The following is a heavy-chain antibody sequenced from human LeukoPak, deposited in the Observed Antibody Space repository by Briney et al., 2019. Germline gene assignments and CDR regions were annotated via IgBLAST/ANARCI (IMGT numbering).Heavy chain of an antibody. CDR1: GFTFSSYS. J-gene: IGHJ3*02. D-gene: IGHD1-26*01. Sequence: GGSLRLSCAASGFTFSSYSMNWVRQAPGKGLEWVSSISSSSSYIYYADSVKGRFTISRDNAKNSLYLQMNSLRAEDTAVYYCARDWDENAFDIWGQGTMVTVSS. CDR3: ARDWDENAFDI. CDR2: ISSSSSYI. V-gene: IGHV3-21*01.